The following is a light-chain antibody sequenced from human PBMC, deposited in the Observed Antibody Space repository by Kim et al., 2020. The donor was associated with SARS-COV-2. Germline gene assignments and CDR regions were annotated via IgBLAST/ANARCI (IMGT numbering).Light chain of an antibody. V-gene: IGKV1-33*01. CDR2: DAS. J-gene: IGKJ4*01. CDR1: EDISIY. CDR3: QQYKSLPA. Sequence: DIQMTQSPSSLSASVGDRVTITCQASEDISIYLNWYQQKPGKAPKLLISDASKLETGVPSRFTGSGSGTSFTFTVSSLQPEDIATYYCQQYKSLPAFGGGTKVDIK.